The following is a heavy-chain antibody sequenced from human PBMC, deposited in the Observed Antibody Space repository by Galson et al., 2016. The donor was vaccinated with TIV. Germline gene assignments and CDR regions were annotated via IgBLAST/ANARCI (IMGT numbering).Heavy chain of an antibody. V-gene: IGHV6-1*01. J-gene: IGHJ4*02. CDR1: GDSVSSNSAA. CDR2: TYYRSRWYN. D-gene: IGHD3-3*01. CDR3: ARATPSVFGVVMTLDY. Sequence: CAISGDSVSSNSAAWNWIRQSPSRGLEWLGRTYYRSRWYNDYALSVKSRITINPGTSKNQVSLQLHSVTPEDTAVYYCARATPSVFGVVMTLDYWGQGTLVTVSS.